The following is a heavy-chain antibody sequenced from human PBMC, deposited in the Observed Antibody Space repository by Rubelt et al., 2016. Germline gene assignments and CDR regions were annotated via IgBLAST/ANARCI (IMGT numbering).Heavy chain of an antibody. Sequence: ESGGGVVQPGRSLRLSCAASGFTFSSYAMHWVRQAPGKGLEWVSAISGSGGSTYYADSVKGRFTISRDNSKNTLYLQMNSLRAEDTAVYYCAKDRAVAGTFNRFDYWGQGTLVTVSS. D-gene: IGHD6-19*01. J-gene: IGHJ4*02. CDR3: AKDRAVAGTFNRFDY. CDR2: ISGSGGST. V-gene: IGHV3-23*01. CDR1: GFTFSSYA.